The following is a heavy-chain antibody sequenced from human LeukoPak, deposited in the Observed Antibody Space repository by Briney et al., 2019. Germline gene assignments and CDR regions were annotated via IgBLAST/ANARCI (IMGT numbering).Heavy chain of an antibody. Sequence: GGSLRLSCTASGFTFNTYSMNWVRLAPGKGLEWVASISDRGSYIYYADSVKGRFTISRDNAKNSLYLQMNSLRAEDTAVYYCARVARDGYYTYWGQGTLVTVSS. CDR3: ARVARDGYYTY. J-gene: IGHJ4*02. CDR1: GFTFNTYS. CDR2: ISDRGSYI. D-gene: IGHD5-24*01. V-gene: IGHV3-21*01.